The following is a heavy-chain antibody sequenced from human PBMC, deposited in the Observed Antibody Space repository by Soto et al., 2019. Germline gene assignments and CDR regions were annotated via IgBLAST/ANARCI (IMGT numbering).Heavy chain of an antibody. CDR3: GRGRSGEIVVFH. CDR2: IGPDRGDT. CDR1: GYTFTGHY. J-gene: IGHJ4*02. V-gene: IGHV1-2*02. Sequence: QVQLVQSGAEVKKPGASVKVSCKASGYTFTGHYIHWVRHVPGQGREWMGEIGPDRGDTKYAQKFQGRLTMTSDTYITTVYMELSNLGHDDADVYYCGRGRSGEIVVFHWGQGTLVTVSS. D-gene: IGHD5-12*01.